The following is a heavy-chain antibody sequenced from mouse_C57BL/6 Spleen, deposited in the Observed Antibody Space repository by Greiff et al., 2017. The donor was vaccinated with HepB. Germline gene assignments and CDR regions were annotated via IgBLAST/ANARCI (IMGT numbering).Heavy chain of an antibody. J-gene: IGHJ3*01. V-gene: IGHV1-82*01. CDR1: GYAFSSSW. Sequence: QVHVKQSGPELVKPGASVKISCKASGYAFSSSWMNWVKQRPGKGLEWIGRIYPGDGDTNYNGKFKGKATLTADKSSSTAYMQLSSLTSEDSAVYFCASPYDSWFAYWGQGTLVTVSA. CDR3: ASPYDSWFAY. D-gene: IGHD2-13*01. CDR2: IYPGDGDT.